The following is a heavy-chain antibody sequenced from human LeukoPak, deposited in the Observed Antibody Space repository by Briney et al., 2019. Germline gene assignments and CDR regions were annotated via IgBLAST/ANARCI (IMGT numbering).Heavy chain of an antibody. Sequence: NPRGSLRLSCAASGFIFSAYSMNWVRQAPGKGLEWVSSIKSDSSHISYANSVRGRFTISRDNGQNSLYLQINSLRVEDTAVYYCARGVVPAAFDIWGQGTMVTVSS. CDR2: IKSDSSHI. V-gene: IGHV3-21*01. CDR3: ARGVVPAAFDI. J-gene: IGHJ3*02. CDR1: GFIFSAYS. D-gene: IGHD2-2*01.